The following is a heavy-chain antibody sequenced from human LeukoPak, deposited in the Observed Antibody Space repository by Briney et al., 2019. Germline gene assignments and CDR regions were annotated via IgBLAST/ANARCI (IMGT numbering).Heavy chain of an antibody. CDR1: GYTFTGYY. V-gene: IGHV1-2*02. J-gene: IGHJ4*02. D-gene: IGHD3-10*01. Sequence: ASVKVSCKASGYTFTGYYMHWVRQAPGQGLEWMGWINPNSGGTNYAQKSQGRVTMTRDTSISTAYMELSRLRPDDTAVYYCAREAARSSHRGFFGYWGQGTLVTVSS. CDR2: INPNSGGT. CDR3: AREAARSSHRGFFGY.